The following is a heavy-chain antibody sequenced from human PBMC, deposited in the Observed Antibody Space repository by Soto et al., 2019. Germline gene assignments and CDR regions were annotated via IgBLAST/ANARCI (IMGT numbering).Heavy chain of an antibody. CDR1: GYAFTSYG. V-gene: IGHV1-18*01. Sequence: QAQLLQSEPELRKPGASVKVSCKAAGYAFTSYGINWVRRAPGQGLEWVGWMSTYNENKVYAQKLQGRVAMTMDAASSTAYLDLGPLRSDDTAVYYCAKDAREAAPSDVWGHVTMVTVSS. CDR3: AKDAREAAPSDV. CDR2: MSTYNENK. J-gene: IGHJ3*01. D-gene: IGHD6-25*01.